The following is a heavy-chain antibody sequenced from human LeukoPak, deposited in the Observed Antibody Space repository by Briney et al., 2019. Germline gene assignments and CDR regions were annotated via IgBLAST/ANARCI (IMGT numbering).Heavy chain of an antibody. CDR3: ARGYGDFDY. CDR1: GGSISSYY. D-gene: IGHD4-17*01. Sequence: SETLSLTCTVSGGSISSYYWSWIRQPPGKGLEWIGFIHYSGNTNYNPSLNSRVTISVDTSKNQFSLKLSSVTAADTAVYYCARGYGDFDYWGQGTLVTVSS. J-gene: IGHJ4*02. CDR2: IHYSGNT. V-gene: IGHV4-59*08.